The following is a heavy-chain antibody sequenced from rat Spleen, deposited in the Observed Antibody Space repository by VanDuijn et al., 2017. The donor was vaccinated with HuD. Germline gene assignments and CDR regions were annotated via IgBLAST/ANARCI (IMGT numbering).Heavy chain of an antibody. D-gene: IGHD1-7*01. CDR1: GFSPTNYH. V-gene: IGHV2-43*01. Sequence: QVQLKESGPGLVQPSQTLSLTCTVSGFSPTNYHVSWVRQPPGKGLEWMGVIWTGGTTAYNSALKSRLSISRDPSKSQVFLKMNSLQTEDTAIYYCTRGRYGDFDYWGQGVMVTVSS. CDR2: IWTGGTT. CDR3: TRGRYGDFDY. J-gene: IGHJ2*01.